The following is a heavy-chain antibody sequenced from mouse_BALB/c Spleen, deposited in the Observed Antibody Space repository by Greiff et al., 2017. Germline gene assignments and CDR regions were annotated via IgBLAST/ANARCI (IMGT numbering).Heavy chain of an antibody. D-gene: IGHD2-3*01. CDR1: GFTFSSYA. CDR2: ISSGGST. Sequence: EVKLVESGGGLVKPGGSLKLSCAASGFTFSSYAMSWVRQTPEKRLEWVASISSGGSTYYPDSVKGRFTISRDNARNILYLQMSSLRSEDTAMYYCARADGLDYWGQGTTLTVSS. CDR3: ARADGLDY. J-gene: IGHJ2*01. V-gene: IGHV5-6-5*01.